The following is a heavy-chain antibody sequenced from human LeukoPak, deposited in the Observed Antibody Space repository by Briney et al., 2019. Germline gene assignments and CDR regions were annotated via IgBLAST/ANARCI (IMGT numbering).Heavy chain of an antibody. V-gene: IGHV4-59*01. CDR1: GGSISSYY. CDR3: ARGASYDILTGYPYYYYYGMDV. J-gene: IGHJ6*02. D-gene: IGHD3-9*01. CDR2: IYYSGST. Sequence: SETLSLTCTVSGGSISSYYWSWIRQPPGKGLEWIGYIYYSGSTNYNPSLKSRVTISVDTSKNQFSLKLSSVTAADTAVYYCARGASYDILTGYPYYYYYGMDVWGQGTTVTVSS.